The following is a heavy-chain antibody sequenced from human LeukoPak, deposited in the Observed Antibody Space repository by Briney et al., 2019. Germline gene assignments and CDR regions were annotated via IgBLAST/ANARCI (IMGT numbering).Heavy chain of an antibody. J-gene: IGHJ4*02. V-gene: IGHV4-59*12. CDR3: ARTYYDFWRFDY. Sequence: SETLSLTCTVSGGSISSYYWSWIRQPPGKGLEWIGYIYYSGSTNYNPSLKSRVTISVDTSKNQFSLKLSSVTAADTAVYYCARTYYDFWRFDYWGQGTLVTVSS. CDR2: IYYSGST. D-gene: IGHD3-3*01. CDR1: GGSISSYY.